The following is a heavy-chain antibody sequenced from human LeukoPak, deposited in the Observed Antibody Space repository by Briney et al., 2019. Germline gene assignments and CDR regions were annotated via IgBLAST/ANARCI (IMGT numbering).Heavy chain of an antibody. D-gene: IGHD4-17*01. CDR2: IYYSGST. CDR1: GGSIGSISYY. CDR3: ARHSFRDYGAHFDC. V-gene: IGHV4-39*01. Sequence: SETLYLTCTVSGGSIGSISYYWGWIRQPPGKGLEWIGSIYYSGSTYYNPSLKSRVTISVDTSKNQFSLKLSSVTAADTAVYYCARHSFRDYGAHFDCWGQGTLVTVSS. J-gene: IGHJ4*02.